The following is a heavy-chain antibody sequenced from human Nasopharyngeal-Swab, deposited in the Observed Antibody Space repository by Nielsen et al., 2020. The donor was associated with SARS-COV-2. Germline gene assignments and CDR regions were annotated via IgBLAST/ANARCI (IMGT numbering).Heavy chain of an antibody. CDR2: ISYDGSNK. J-gene: IGHJ6*02. Sequence: GESLKISCAASGFTFSSYAMHWVRQAPGKGLEWVAVISYDGSNKYYADSVKGRFTISRDNSKNTLYLQMNSLRAEDMAVYYCARSYDFWSGEPYYGMDVWGQGTTVTVSS. D-gene: IGHD3-3*01. V-gene: IGHV3-30*04. CDR3: ARSYDFWSGEPYYGMDV. CDR1: GFTFSSYA.